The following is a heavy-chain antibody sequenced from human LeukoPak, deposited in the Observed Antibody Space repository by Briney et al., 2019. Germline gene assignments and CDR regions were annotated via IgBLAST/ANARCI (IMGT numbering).Heavy chain of an antibody. Sequence: GGSLRLSCAASGFTFSSYSMNWVRQAPGKGLEWVSSISSSSSYIYYADSVKGRFTISRDNAKNSLYLQMNSLRAEDTAVYYCARAQHTRYSYGYSFDYWGQGTIVTFSS. CDR2: ISSSSSYI. V-gene: IGHV3-21*01. J-gene: IGHJ4*02. CDR1: GFTFSSYS. CDR3: ARAQHTRYSYGYSFDY. D-gene: IGHD5-18*01.